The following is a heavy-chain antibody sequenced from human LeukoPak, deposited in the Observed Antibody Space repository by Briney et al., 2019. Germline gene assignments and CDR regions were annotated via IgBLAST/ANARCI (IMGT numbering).Heavy chain of an antibody. CDR3: ARANKLAAAGPRFFDY. V-gene: IGHV3-33*01. Sequence: GGSLRLSCSASGFTFSTCAMHWVRQGPGKGLEWVAIIWDDGSNENYVDSVKGRFTISRDNSKNTLFLQMSSLRAEDTAVYYCARANKLAAAGPRFFDYWGQGTLVTVSS. D-gene: IGHD6-13*01. CDR1: GFTFSTCA. CDR2: IWDDGSNE. J-gene: IGHJ4*02.